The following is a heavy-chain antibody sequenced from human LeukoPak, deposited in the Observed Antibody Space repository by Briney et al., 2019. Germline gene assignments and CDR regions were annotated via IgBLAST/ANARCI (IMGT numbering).Heavy chain of an antibody. J-gene: IGHJ6*02. CDR2: ISYDGSNK. CDR3: ARTRPPGIAVAGTDYYYGMDV. Sequence: GGSLRLSCAASGFTFSSYAMHWVRQAPGKGLEWVAVISYDGSNKYYADSVKGRFTISRDNSKNTLYLQMNSLRAGDTAVYYCARTRPPGIAVAGTDYYYGMDVWGQGTTVTVSS. V-gene: IGHV3-30*04. D-gene: IGHD6-19*01. CDR1: GFTFSSYA.